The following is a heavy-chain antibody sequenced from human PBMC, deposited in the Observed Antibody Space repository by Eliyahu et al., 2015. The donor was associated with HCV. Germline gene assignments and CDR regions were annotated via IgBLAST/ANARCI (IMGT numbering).Heavy chain of an antibody. CDR2: FDPEDGET. J-gene: IGHJ4*02. Sequence: QVQLVQSGAEVKKPGASVKVSCXVSGYTXXXXSXXWVRQAPGKGLEWMGGFDPEDGETIYAQKFQGRVTMTEDTSTDTAYMELSSLRSEDTAVYYCATEGTDCGGDCRYPGYFDYWGQGTLVTVSS. D-gene: IGHD2-21*02. CDR1: GYTXXXXS. CDR3: ATEGTDCGGDCRYPGYFDY. V-gene: IGHV1-24*01.